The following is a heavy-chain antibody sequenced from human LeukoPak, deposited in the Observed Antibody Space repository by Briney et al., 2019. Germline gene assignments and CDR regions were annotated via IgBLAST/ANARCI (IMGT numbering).Heavy chain of an antibody. Sequence: GGSLRLSCAASGFTFSSYSMNWVRQAPGKGLEWVSYISSSSSTIYYADSVKGRFTISRDNAKNSLYLQMNSLRAEDTAVYYCARWVTDPAHAFEIWGQGTMVTVSA. D-gene: IGHD4-23*01. CDR1: GFTFSSYS. V-gene: IGHV3-48*01. J-gene: IGHJ3*02. CDR2: ISSSSSTI. CDR3: ARWVTDPAHAFEI.